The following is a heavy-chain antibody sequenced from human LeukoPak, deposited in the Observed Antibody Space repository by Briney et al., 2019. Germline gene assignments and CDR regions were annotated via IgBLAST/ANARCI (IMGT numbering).Heavy chain of an antibody. D-gene: IGHD6-19*01. Sequence: GGSLRLSCAASGFTFSTFAMIWVRQPPGKGLEWVSSIFPSGGEIHYADSVRGRFTISRDNSKSTLSLQMNSLRAEDTAVYYCARSGSSGWLTPYDWGQGTLVTVSS. CDR2: IFPSGGEI. J-gene: IGHJ4*02. V-gene: IGHV3-23*01. CDR1: GFTFSTFA. CDR3: ARSGSSGWLTPYD.